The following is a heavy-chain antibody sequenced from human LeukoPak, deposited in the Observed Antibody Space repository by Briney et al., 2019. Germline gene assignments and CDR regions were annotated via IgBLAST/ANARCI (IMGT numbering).Heavy chain of an antibody. CDR3: ARGGWYEDY. D-gene: IGHD6-19*01. V-gene: IGHV4-39*07. CDR1: GGSISSSSYY. J-gene: IGHJ4*02. CDR2: IYYSGST. Sequence: SETPSLTCTVSGGSISSSSYYWGWIRQPPGKGLEWIGSIYYSGSTYYNPSLESRVTISVDTSKNQFSLRLTSVTAADTAVYFCARGGWYEDYWGQGTLVTVSS.